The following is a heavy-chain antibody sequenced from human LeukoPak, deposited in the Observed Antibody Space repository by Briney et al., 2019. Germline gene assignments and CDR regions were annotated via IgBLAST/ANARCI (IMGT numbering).Heavy chain of an antibody. Sequence: GGSLRLSCAASGFTFSSYAMHWVRQAPGKGLEWVAVISYDGSNKYYADSVKGRFTISRDNAKNSLYLQMNSLRAEDTAVYYCAGVSGWYVYWGQGTLVTVSS. CDR3: AGVSGWYVY. V-gene: IGHV3-30*04. J-gene: IGHJ4*02. D-gene: IGHD6-19*01. CDR2: ISYDGSNK. CDR1: GFTFSSYA.